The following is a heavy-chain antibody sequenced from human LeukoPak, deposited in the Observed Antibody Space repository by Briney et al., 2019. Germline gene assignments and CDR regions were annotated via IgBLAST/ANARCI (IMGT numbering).Heavy chain of an antibody. Sequence: PGRSLRLSCAASGFTFSSYAMHWVRQAPGKGLEWVAVISYDGSNKYYADSVKGRFTISRDNSKNTLYLQMNSLRAEDTAVYYCARGGSLGAKDYWGQGTLVTVSS. D-gene: IGHD1-26*01. CDR2: ISYDGSNK. CDR3: ARGGSLGAKDY. CDR1: GFTFSSYA. V-gene: IGHV3-30-3*01. J-gene: IGHJ4*02.